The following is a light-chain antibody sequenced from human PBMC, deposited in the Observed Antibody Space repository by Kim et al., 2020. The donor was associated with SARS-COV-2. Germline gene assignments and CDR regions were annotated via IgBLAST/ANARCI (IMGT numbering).Light chain of an antibody. CDR1: SSDVGGYNY. J-gene: IGLJ3*02. V-gene: IGLV2-14*03. CDR2: DVS. CDR3: TSYTRSDTWV. Sequence: GQSITISCTGTSSDVGGYNYVSWYHQHPGKAPKFMIYDVSKRPSGVSNRFSGSKSGNTASLTISGLQAEDEADYYCTSYTRSDTWVFGGGTQLTVL.